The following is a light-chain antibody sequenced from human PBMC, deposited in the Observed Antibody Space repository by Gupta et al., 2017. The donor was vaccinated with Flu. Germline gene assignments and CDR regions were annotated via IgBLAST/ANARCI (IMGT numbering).Light chain of an antibody. CDR3: QQDNKWPQA. CDR1: QSVSSN. Sequence: PRPVSPGESATRSCRASQSVSSNLDWYQQKPGQAPRRLIYGTSTRATGIPARFSGSGSGTDFTLTISSLQSEDFAVYYCQQDNKWPQAFGHGTKVDIK. J-gene: IGKJ3*01. CDR2: GTS. V-gene: IGKV3-15*01.